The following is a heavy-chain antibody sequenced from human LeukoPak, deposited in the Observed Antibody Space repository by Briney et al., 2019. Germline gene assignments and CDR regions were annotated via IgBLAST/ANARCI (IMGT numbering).Heavy chain of an antibody. D-gene: IGHD3-22*01. V-gene: IGHV1-46*01. J-gene: IGHJ4*02. Sequence: GASVKVSCKASGYTFTSYYMHWVRQAPGQGLEWMGIINPSGGSTSYAQKFQGRVTMTRDMSTSTVYMELSSLRSEDTAVYYCAGDLRPGNYYDSSGYWDYWGQGTLVTVSS. CDR1: GYTFTSYY. CDR2: INPSGGST. CDR3: AGDLRPGNYYDSSGYWDY.